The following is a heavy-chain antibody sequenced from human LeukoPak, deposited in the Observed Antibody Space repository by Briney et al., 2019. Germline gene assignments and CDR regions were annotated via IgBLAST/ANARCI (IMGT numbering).Heavy chain of an antibody. J-gene: IGHJ4*02. D-gene: IGHD3-10*01. CDR1: GFTFSSYE. CDR3: ARDYGEYFDY. V-gene: IGHV3-48*03. Sequence: PGGSLRLSCAASGFTFSSYEMNWVRQAPGKGLEWVSYISSSGSTIYYADSVKGRFTISRDNAKNSLYLQMNSLRVEDTAVYYCARDYGEYFDYWGQGTLVTVSS. CDR2: ISSSGSTI.